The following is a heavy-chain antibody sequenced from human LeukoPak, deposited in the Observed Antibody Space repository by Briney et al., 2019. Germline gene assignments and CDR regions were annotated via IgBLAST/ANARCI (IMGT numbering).Heavy chain of an antibody. J-gene: IGHJ6*03. CDR1: GFTFSSYA. CDR3: AKAQTGAETYYYYMDV. V-gene: IGHV3-23*01. CDR2: ISGSGGST. Sequence: GGSLRLSCAASGFTFSSYAMSWVRQAPGKGLEWVSAISGSGGSTYYADSVKGRFTISRDNSKNTLYLQMNSLRAEDTAVYYCAKAQTGAETYYYYMDVWGKGTTVTISS. D-gene: IGHD7-27*01.